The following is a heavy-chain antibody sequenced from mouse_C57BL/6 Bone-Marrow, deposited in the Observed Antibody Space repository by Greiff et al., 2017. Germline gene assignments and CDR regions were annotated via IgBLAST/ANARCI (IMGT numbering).Heavy chain of an antibody. D-gene: IGHD2-13*01. CDR2: IYPGDGDT. J-gene: IGHJ2*01. CDR3: ARDYSLDY. CDR1: GYAFSSYW. Sequence: LVESGAELVKPGASVKISCKASGYAFSSYWMNWVKQRPGKGLEWIGQIYPGDGDTNYNGKFKGKATLTADKSSSTASMQLSSLTSGYSAVYFCARDYSLDYWGQGTTLTVSS. V-gene: IGHV1-80*01.